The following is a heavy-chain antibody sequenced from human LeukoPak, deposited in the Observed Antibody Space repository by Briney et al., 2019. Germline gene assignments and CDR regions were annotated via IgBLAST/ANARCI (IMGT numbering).Heavy chain of an antibody. J-gene: IGHJ4*02. V-gene: IGHV4-34*01. CDR1: GGSISSSY. CDR2: IHHSGDT. Sequence: SETLSLTCTVSGGSISSSYWSWIRQPPGKGLEWIGEIHHSGDTNHNPSLKSRVTISLDTSKNQFSLKLNSVTAADTATYYCARGEGGGSCYNNWGQGTQVTVSS. D-gene: IGHD2-15*01. CDR3: ARGEGGGSCYNN.